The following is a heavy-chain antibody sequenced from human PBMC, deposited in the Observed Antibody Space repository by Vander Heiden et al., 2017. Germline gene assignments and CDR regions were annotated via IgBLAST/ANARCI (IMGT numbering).Heavy chain of an antibody. Sequence: EVQLVQSGAEVKKPGESLKISCKGSGYSFSSYWIAWVRQMPGKGLEWMGIINPGDSHATYSPSFQGQVTISADKSINTAYLQWNSLKASDTAMYYCARQTCSGGTCYGYYYGMGVWGQGTTVTVSS. CDR1: GYSFSSYW. J-gene: IGHJ6*02. D-gene: IGHD2-15*01. CDR3: ARQTCSGGTCYGYYYGMGV. V-gene: IGHV5-51*01. CDR2: INPGDSHA.